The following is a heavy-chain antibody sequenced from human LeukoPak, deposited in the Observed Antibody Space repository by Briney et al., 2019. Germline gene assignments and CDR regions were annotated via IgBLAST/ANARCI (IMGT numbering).Heavy chain of an antibody. V-gene: IGHV4-38-2*02. J-gene: IGHJ4*02. CDR1: GYSISSGYY. Sequence: SETLSLTCIVSGYSISSGYYWGWIRQSPGKGLEWIGSIYHSGSTHYNPSLKSRVTISVDTSKNQFSLKLSSVTAADTAVYYCARVSYYDSSGYYYDFDYWGQGTLVTVSS. D-gene: IGHD3-22*01. CDR3: ARVSYYDSSGYYYDFDY. CDR2: IYHSGST.